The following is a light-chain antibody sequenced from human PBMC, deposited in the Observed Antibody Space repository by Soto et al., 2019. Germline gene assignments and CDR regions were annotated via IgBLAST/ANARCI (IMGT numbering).Light chain of an antibody. J-gene: IGKJ1*01. V-gene: IGKV3-20*01. Sequence: EIVLTQSPGTLSLSPGERATLSCRASQSVSRSYLAWYQQKPGQAPRLLIYGASSRATGIPDRFSGSGSGTDFTLTISRLEPDDFAVYYCQQYGSSPGWTFGQGTKVEIK. CDR3: QQYGSSPGWT. CDR1: QSVSRSY. CDR2: GAS.